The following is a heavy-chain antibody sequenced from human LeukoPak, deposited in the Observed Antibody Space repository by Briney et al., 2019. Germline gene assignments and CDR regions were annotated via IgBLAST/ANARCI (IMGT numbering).Heavy chain of an antibody. Sequence: GASVKVSCKASGGTFSSYAISWVRQAPGQGLEWIGGIIPIFGTANYAQKFQGRVTITADESTSTAYMELSSLRSEDTAVYYCARAEKENRPFDYWGQGTLVTVSS. J-gene: IGHJ4*02. D-gene: IGHD2/OR15-2a*01. CDR3: ARAEKENRPFDY. CDR2: IIPIFGTA. CDR1: GGTFSSYA. V-gene: IGHV1-69*13.